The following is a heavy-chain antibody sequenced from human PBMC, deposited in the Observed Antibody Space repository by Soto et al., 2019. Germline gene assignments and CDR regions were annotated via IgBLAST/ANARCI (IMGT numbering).Heavy chain of an antibody. CDR1: GGSISSGGYY. V-gene: IGHV4-31*03. J-gene: IGHJ4*02. D-gene: IGHD3-22*01. CDR3: ARDLANYYDSSGWAYYFDY. Sequence: QVQLQESGPGLVKPSQTLSLTCTVSGGSISSGGYYWSWIRQHPGKGLEWIGYIYYSGSTYYNPSLKSRVTISVDTSKNQFSLKLSSVTAADTAVYYCARDLANYYDSSGWAYYFDYWGQGTLVTVSS. CDR2: IYYSGST.